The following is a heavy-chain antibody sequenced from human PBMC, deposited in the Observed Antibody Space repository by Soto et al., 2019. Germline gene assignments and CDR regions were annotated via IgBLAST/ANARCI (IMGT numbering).Heavy chain of an antibody. V-gene: IGHV1-18*01. CDR3: ARDRSTGDY. CDR1: GYTFSDYG. CDR2: ISAYNGKT. J-gene: IGHJ4*02. Sequence: QVQLVQSGADVKKPGASVKVSCKASGYTFSDYGIIWVRQAPGQGLEWMGWISAYNGKTDYAQKFQGRVTMTTDTSTSTAYMELRGLRSDDTAVYYCARDRSTGDYWGQGTLVTVSS.